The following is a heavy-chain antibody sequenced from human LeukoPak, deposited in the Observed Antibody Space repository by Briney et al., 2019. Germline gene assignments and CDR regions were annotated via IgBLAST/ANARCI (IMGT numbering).Heavy chain of an antibody. CDR3: ARVGVNYYDSSGYQINYFDY. Sequence: SETLSLTCTVSGGSISSYYWSWIRQPPGKGLEWIGYIYYSGSTNYNPSLKSRVTISVDTSKNQFSLKLSSVTAADTAVYYCARVGVNYYDSSGYQINYFDYWGQGTLVTVSS. J-gene: IGHJ4*02. CDR2: IYYSGST. D-gene: IGHD3-22*01. V-gene: IGHV4-59*01. CDR1: GGSISSYY.